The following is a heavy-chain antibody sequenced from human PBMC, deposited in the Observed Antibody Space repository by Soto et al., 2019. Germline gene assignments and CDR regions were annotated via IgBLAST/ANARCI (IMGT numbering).Heavy chain of an antibody. CDR2: IKQDGSEK. J-gene: IGHJ6*02. D-gene: IGHD2-2*01. Sequence: GVLRLSCAASGFTFSSYWMSWVCQAPGKGLEWVANIKQDGSEKYYVDSVKGRFTISRDNAKNSLYLQMNSLRAEDTAVYYCARDPSIVLVPAATYYYYYYGMDVWGQGTTVTVSS. CDR3: ARDPSIVLVPAATYYYYYYGMDV. V-gene: IGHV3-7*01. CDR1: GFTFSSYW.